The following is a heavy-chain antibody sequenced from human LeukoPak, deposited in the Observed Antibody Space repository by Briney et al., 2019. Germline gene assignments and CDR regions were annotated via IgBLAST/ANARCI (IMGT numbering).Heavy chain of an antibody. D-gene: IGHD3-3*01. Sequence: PSETLSLTCTVSGXSISSYYWSWIRQPPGKGLEWIGYIYYSGSTNYNPSLKSRGTISVDTSKNQFSLQLSSVTAADTAVFYCARVASGYDVFDIWGQGTMVTVSS. J-gene: IGHJ3*02. CDR2: IYYSGST. CDR1: GXSISSYY. CDR3: ARVASGYDVFDI. V-gene: IGHV4-59*01.